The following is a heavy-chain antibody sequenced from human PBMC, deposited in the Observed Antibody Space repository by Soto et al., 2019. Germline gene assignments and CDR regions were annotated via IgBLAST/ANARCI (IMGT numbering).Heavy chain of an antibody. J-gene: IGHJ4*02. D-gene: IGHD3-9*01. CDR3: ARDRATTYYDIVDHRGDY. Sequence: QVQLVQSGAEVKKPGASVKVSCKASGYTFTSYGISWVRQAPGQGLEWMGWISAYNGNTNYAQKLQGRVTMTTDTXTXTXFMELRSLRSDDTAVYYCARDRATTYYDIVDHRGDYWGQGTLVTVSS. CDR1: GYTFTSYG. V-gene: IGHV1-18*01. CDR2: ISAYNGNT.